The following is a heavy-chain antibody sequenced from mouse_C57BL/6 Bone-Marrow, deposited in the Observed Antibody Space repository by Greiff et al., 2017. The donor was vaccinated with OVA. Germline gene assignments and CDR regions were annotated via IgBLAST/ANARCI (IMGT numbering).Heavy chain of an antibody. V-gene: IGHV1-69*01. J-gene: IGHJ4*01. D-gene: IGHD2-4*01. CDR1: GYTFTSYW. CDR2: IDPSDSYT. CDR3: AKEGGGLPHYYAMDY. Sequence: VQLQQPGAELVMPGASVKLSCKASGYTFTSYWMHWVKQRPGQGLEWIGEIDPSDSYTNYNQKFKGKSTLTVDKSSSTAYMQLSRLTSEDSAVYYCAKEGGGLPHYYAMDYWGQGTSVTVSS.